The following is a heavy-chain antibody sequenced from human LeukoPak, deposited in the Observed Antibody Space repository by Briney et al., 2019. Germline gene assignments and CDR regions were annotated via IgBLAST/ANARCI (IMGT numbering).Heavy chain of an antibody. V-gene: IGHV4-39*01. D-gene: IGHD6-19*01. CDR2: IYYSGST. CDR3: ARPGYSGWYYNY. Sequence: SETLSLTCTVSGGSISSSSYYWGWIRQPPGKGLEWIGSIYYSGSTYCNPSLKSRVTISVDTSKNQFSLKLSPVTAADTAVYYCARPGYSGWYYNYWGQGTLVTVSS. J-gene: IGHJ4*02. CDR1: GGSISSSSYY.